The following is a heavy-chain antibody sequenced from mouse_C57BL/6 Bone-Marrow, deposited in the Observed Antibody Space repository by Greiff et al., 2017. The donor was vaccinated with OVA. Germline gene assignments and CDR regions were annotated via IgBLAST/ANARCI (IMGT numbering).Heavy chain of an antibody. J-gene: IGHJ3*01. CDR1: GYTFTSYW. Sequence: QVQLQQPGAELVKPGASVKLSCKASGYTFTSYWMQWVKQRPGQGLEWIGEIDPSDSYTNYNQKFKGKATLTVDTSSSTAYMQLSSLTSEDSAVYHCAKEGFAYWGQGTLVTVSA. CDR2: IDPSDSYT. CDR3: AKEGFAY. V-gene: IGHV1-50*01.